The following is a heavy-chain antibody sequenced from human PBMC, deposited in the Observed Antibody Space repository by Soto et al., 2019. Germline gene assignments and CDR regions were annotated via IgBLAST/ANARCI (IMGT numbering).Heavy chain of an antibody. J-gene: IGHJ4*02. CDR1: GFSLTTDRVG. D-gene: IGHD1-26*01. CDR3: AHAYGGRSLY. V-gene: IGHV2-5*02. Sequence: QLTLKESGPTLVKPTQTLTLTCTFSGFSLTTDRVGVGWIRQPPGEALEWLAVIYWDDSKTYRPSLESRLTITKDPSKNQVALTLTNIDSLHTATYYCAHAYGGRSLYWGQGTLVTVSS. CDR2: IYWDDSK.